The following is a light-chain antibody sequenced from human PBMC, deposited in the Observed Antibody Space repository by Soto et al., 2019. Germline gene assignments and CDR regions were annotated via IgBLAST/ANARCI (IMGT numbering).Light chain of an antibody. Sequence: QSVLTQPASVSGSPGQAITISCTGPNSDVGSYNLVSWYQQHPGKAPKLMIYEVSKRPSGFSNRFSGSKSGNTASLTISGLQAEDEADYYCSSYAGSSTYVFGTGTRSPS. CDR2: EVS. CDR1: NSDVGSYNL. CDR3: SSYAGSSTYV. J-gene: IGLJ1*01. V-gene: IGLV2-23*02.